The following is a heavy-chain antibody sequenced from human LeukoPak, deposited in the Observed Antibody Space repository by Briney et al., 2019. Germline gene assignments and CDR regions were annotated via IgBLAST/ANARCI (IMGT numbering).Heavy chain of an antibody. CDR3: ARFGEDVYSYDTGGYYLD. CDR1: GGSFSGYN. V-gene: IGHV4-34*01. D-gene: IGHD3-22*01. CDR2: VNHIGGT. Sequence: SETLSLTCAVYGGSFSGYNWSWIRQPPGKGLEWIGEVNHIGGTNYNPSLKSRVSISVDTSKNQFSLKLSSVTAADTAVYYCARFGEDVYSYDTGGYYLDWGQGTLVSVSS. J-gene: IGHJ4*02.